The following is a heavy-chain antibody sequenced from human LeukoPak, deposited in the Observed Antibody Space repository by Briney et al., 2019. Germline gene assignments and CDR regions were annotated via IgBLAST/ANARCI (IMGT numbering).Heavy chain of an antibody. CDR1: GFTFSSYE. V-gene: IGHV3-48*03. J-gene: IGHJ4*02. CDR3: ASKRLRYFDY. D-gene: IGHD3-9*01. CDR2: ISSSGSTT. Sequence: PGGSLRLSCAASGFTFSSYEMNWVRQAPGKGLEWVSYISSSGSTTYYADSVKGRFTISRDNAKNSLYLQMNSLRAEDTAVYYCASKRLRYFDYWGQGTLVTVSS.